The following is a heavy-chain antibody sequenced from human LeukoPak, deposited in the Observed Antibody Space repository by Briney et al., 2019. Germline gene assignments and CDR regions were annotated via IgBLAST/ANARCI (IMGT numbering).Heavy chain of an antibody. D-gene: IGHD1-26*01. CDR1: GFTFSNYG. V-gene: IGHV3-30*18. CDR3: AKESIVGAYYFDY. CDR2: ISYDGSNK. J-gene: IGHJ4*02. Sequence: GGSLTLSCAASGFTFSNYGMNWARQAPGKGLDWVALISYDGSNKYYADSVKGRFTISRDSSKDTLYLQMNSLRAEDTAVYFCAKESIVGAYYFDYWGQGTLVTVSS.